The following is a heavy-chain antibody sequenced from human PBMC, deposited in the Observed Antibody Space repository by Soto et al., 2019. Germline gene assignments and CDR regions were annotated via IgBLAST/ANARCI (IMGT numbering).Heavy chain of an antibody. V-gene: IGHV1-3*01. J-gene: IGHJ4*02. CDR3: ARDGAALAEDPDC. Sequence: QAQLVQSGAEVKEPGASVKVSCMASGYPFTHYNMHWVRQAPGQRPEWMAWIHVENGNTKYSQKLEGRVTIIRDTSANTVYMELSRLRSEDTAIYYCARDGAALAEDPDCWGQGTLVTVSS. CDR2: IHVENGNT. D-gene: IGHD6-19*01. CDR1: GYPFTHYN.